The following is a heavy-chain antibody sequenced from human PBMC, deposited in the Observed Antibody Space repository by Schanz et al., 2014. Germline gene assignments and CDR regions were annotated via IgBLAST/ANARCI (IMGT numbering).Heavy chain of an antibody. J-gene: IGHJ6*02. CDR2: INPTTGNP. Sequence: QVQLLQSGAEVKKPGASVKVSCKASGYTFTGYYMHWVRQAPGQGLEWMGRINPTTGNPGYAQGFTGRFVFSFDTSVSTAYLQISGLKAEDTAVYYCARARYGLDVWGQGTTVTVSS. V-gene: IGHV7-4-1*02. CDR3: ARARYGLDV. CDR1: GYTFTGYY.